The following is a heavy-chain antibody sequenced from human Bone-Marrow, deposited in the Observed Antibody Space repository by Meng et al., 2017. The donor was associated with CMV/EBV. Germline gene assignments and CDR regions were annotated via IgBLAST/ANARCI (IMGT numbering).Heavy chain of an antibody. Sequence: GGSLRLSCAASGFTFGSYGMHWVRQAPGKGLEWVAFIRYDGSNKYYADSVKGRFTISRDNSKNTLYLQMNSLRAEDTAVYYCAKRDYSGYDYGGDAFDIWGQGTMVTVSS. D-gene: IGHD5-12*01. CDR1: GFTFGSYG. CDR2: IRYDGSNK. CDR3: AKRDYSGYDYGGDAFDI. V-gene: IGHV3-30*02. J-gene: IGHJ3*02.